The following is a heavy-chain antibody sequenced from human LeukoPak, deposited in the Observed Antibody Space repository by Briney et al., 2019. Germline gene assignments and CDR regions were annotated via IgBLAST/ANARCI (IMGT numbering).Heavy chain of an antibody. V-gene: IGHV4-30-4*08. CDR2: IYYSGST. D-gene: IGHD4-17*01. J-gene: IGHJ5*02. Sequence: PSETLSLTCAVYGGSFSGDYYWSWIRQPPGKGLEWIGYIYYSGSTYYNPSLKSRVTISVDTSKNQFSLKLSSVTAADTAVYYCARHTTRFDPWGQGTLVTVSS. CDR1: GGSFSGDYY. CDR3: ARHTTRFDP.